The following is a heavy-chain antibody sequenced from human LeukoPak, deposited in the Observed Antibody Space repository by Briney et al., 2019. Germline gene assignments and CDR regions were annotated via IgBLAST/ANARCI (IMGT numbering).Heavy chain of an antibody. Sequence: SETLSLTCAVYGGSFSGYYWSWTRQPPGKGLEWIGEINHSGSTNYNPSLKSRVTISVDTSKNQFSLKLSSVTAADTAVYYCARVLAGGTMVRGVIENWGQGTLVTVSS. V-gene: IGHV4-34*01. J-gene: IGHJ4*02. CDR3: ARVLAGGTMVRGVIEN. CDR2: INHSGST. D-gene: IGHD3-10*01. CDR1: GGSFSGYY.